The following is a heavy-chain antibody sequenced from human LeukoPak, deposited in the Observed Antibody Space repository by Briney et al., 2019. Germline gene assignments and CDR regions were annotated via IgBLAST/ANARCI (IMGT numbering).Heavy chain of an antibody. CDR1: GVSVSSTTYY. CDR3: VRHPVWGYDNSGYNRYYFDF. Sequence: SETLSLTCTVSGVSVSSTTYYWGWIRQPPGKGLEWIGSVYSGGGSYYNPSLKSRVTISVDTSKNQFSLKLSSVTAADTAMYYCVRHPVWGYDNSGYNRYYFDFWGQGTLVTVSS. J-gene: IGHJ4*02. D-gene: IGHD3-22*01. V-gene: IGHV4-39*01. CDR2: VYSGGGS.